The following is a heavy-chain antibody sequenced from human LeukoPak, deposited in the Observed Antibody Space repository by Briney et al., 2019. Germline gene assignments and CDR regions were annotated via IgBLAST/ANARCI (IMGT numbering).Heavy chain of an antibody. CDR2: IYYSGST. V-gene: IGHV4-59*11. CDR1: GGSISSHY. Sequence: SETLSLTCTVSGGSISSHYWSWIRQPPGKGLEWIRYIYYSGSTNYNPSLKSRVTISVDTSKNQFSLKLSSVTAADTAVYYCARDNWNYGQVGDWFDPWGQGTLVTVSS. J-gene: IGHJ5*02. CDR3: ARDNWNYGQVGDWFDP. D-gene: IGHD1-7*01.